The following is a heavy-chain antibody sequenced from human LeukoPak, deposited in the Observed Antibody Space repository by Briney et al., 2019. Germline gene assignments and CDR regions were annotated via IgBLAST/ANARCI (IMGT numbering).Heavy chain of an antibody. CDR2: IKKDGSEK. V-gene: IGHV3-7*01. J-gene: IGHJ3*02. Sequence: GGSLRLSCTASGFTFSRYWMIWVRQAPGKGLEWVANIKKDGSEKYYVDSVKGRFTISRDNAKNSLFLQMNGLRVEDTAVYYCARDASYYDGSGYYDAFDIWGQGTMVTVSS. CDR1: GFTFSRYW. D-gene: IGHD3-22*01. CDR3: ARDASYYDGSGYYDAFDI.